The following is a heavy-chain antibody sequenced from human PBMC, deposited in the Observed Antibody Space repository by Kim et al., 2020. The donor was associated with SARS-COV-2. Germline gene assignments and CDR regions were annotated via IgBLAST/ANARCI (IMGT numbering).Heavy chain of an antibody. Sequence: GGSLRLSCAASGFTFSSYAMLWVRQAPGKGLEWVAVISFDGSNKSYGDSVKGRFTVSRDNSKNTLYLQMNSLRAEDTAVHYCARQGVRGPTYWFDPWGQGTLVTVPS. J-gene: IGHJ5*02. V-gene: IGHV3-30*04. CDR1: GFTFSSYA. D-gene: IGHD3-10*01. CDR3: ARQGVRGPTYWFDP. CDR2: ISFDGSNK.